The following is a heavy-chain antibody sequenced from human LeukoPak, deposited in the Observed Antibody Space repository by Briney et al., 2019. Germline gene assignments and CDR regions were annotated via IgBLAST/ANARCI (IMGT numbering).Heavy chain of an antibody. Sequence: PSETLSLTCTVSGGSLSSYYWNWIRQPPGKGLEWIGSIYYSGSTYYNPSLKSRVTISVDTSKNQFSLKLSSVTAADTAVYYCARDGGEHWGQGTLVTVSS. CDR3: ARDGGEH. CDR1: GGSLSSYY. J-gene: IGHJ1*01. V-gene: IGHV4-59*12. CDR2: IYYSGST. D-gene: IGHD3-16*01.